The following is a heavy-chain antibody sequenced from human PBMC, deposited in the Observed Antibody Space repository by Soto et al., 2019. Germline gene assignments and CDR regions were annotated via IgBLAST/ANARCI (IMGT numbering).Heavy chain of an antibody. D-gene: IGHD6-19*01. CDR3: AKARRAGQWLAYFDY. V-gene: IGHV3-30*18. Sequence: QVQLVESGGGVVQPGRSLRLSCAASGFSFSSFSMHWVRQAPGKGLEWVAVISFDGSNKYYADSVKGRFTISRDNSKNTLYLQMNSLRAEDTAVYYCAKARRAGQWLAYFDYWGQGTLVTVSS. J-gene: IGHJ4*02. CDR2: ISFDGSNK. CDR1: GFSFSSFS.